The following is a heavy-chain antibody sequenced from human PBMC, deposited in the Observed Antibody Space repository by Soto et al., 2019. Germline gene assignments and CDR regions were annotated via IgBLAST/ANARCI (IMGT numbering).Heavy chain of an antibody. CDR3: ARVVGALGRWFDP. V-gene: IGHV1-18*01. CDR1: GYTFTSYG. Sequence: QVQLVQSGGEVKKPGASVKVSCKASGYTFTSYGISWVRQAPGQGLEWMGRISAYNGNTNYAQKLQGRVTMTTDTTTSKAYMELRSLRAEDTAVYYGARVVGALGRWFDPWGQGTLVTASS. J-gene: IGHJ5*02. D-gene: IGHD1-26*01. CDR2: ISAYNGNT.